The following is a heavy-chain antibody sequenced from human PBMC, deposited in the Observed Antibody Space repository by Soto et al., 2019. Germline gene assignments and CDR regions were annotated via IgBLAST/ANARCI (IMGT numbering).Heavy chain of an antibody. V-gene: IGHV3-7*03. Sequence: GSLRLSCAASGFTFGSYWMSWVRQAPGKGLEWVANIKQDGSEKYYVDSVKGRFTISRDNAKNSLYLQMNSLRAEDTAVYYCARDPVGALGSDWFDPWGQGTLVTVSS. CDR1: GFTFGSYW. D-gene: IGHD1-26*01. CDR2: IKQDGSEK. CDR3: ARDPVGALGSDWFDP. J-gene: IGHJ5*02.